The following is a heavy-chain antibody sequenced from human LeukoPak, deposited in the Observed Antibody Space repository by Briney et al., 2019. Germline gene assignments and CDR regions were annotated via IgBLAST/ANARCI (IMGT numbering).Heavy chain of an antibody. CDR3: ARGLIYGDAFDY. Sequence: GGSLRLSCAVSGFTVSTNYMTWVRQAPGKGLEWVSVIYSGGNTYYADSVKGRLIISRDNSKNTVYLQMNSLRAEDTAVYYCARGLIYGDAFDYWGQGTLVTVSS. CDR2: IYSGGNT. V-gene: IGHV3-66*02. D-gene: IGHD4-17*01. CDR1: GFTVSTNY. J-gene: IGHJ4*02.